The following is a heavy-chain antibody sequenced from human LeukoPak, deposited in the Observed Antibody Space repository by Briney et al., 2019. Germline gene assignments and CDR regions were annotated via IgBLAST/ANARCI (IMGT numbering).Heavy chain of an antibody. CDR3: TRGSVVTSHYFDF. J-gene: IGHJ4*02. Sequence: PSETLSQICTKGGGSSITGYYIGSGIRQPPGKGLEWIGYYYYSGSTYYSPSLKGRVTISVDTSKNQFSLKLSSVTAADTTVYYGTRGSVVTSHYFDFWGQGTLVTVSS. V-gene: IGHV4-30-4*01. CDR1: GGSSITGYYI. CDR2: YYYSGST. D-gene: IGHD6-6*01.